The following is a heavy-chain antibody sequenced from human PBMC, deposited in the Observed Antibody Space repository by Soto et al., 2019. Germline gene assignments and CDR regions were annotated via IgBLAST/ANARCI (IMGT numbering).Heavy chain of an antibody. Sequence: PSETLSLTCTVSGGSISSGGYYWSWIRQHPGKGLEWIGYIYYSGSTYYNPSLKSRVTISVDTSKNQFSLKLSSVTAADTAVYYGAGAAYGDYYDYWGQGTLVTVSS. CDR3: AGAAYGDYYDY. CDR1: GGSISSGGYY. D-gene: IGHD4-17*01. J-gene: IGHJ4*02. V-gene: IGHV4-31*03. CDR2: IYYSGST.